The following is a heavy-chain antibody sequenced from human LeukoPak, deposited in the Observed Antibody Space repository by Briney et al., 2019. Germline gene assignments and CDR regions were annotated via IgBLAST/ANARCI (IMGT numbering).Heavy chain of an antibody. V-gene: IGHV4-39*01. D-gene: IGHD3-10*01. J-gene: IGHJ6*03. CDR1: GGSISSGSYY. Sequence: SQTLSLTCTVSGGSISSGSYYWGWIRQPPGKGLEWIGSIYYSGSTYYNPSLKSRVTISVDTSKIQFSLKLSSVTAADTAVYYCARHRYYYRSGSYYGAPYYMDVWGKGTTVTISS. CDR2: IYYSGST. CDR3: ARHRYYYRSGSYYGAPYYMDV.